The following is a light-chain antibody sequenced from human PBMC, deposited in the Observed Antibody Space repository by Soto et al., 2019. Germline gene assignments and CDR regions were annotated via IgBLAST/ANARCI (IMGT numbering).Light chain of an antibody. CDR2: GAS. V-gene: IGKV3-20*01. CDR1: QSVSSSY. Sequence: EIVLTQSPGTLSLSPGERATLSCRASQSVSSSYLAWYQQKPGQAPRLLIYGASRRATGIPDRFSGSGSGTDFPLTISRLEPEDFAVYYCQQYGSSPPVTFGQGTKVEIK. CDR3: QQYGSSPPVT. J-gene: IGKJ1*01.